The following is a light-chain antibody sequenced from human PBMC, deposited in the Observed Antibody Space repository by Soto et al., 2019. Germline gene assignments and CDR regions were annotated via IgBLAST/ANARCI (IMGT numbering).Light chain of an antibody. CDR2: AAS. J-gene: IGKJ4*01. CDR1: QAISTY. CDR3: QKYNSVPLT. Sequence: DIQMTQSPSSLSASVGDRVTITCRAGQAISTYLAWYQQKPGKVPKLLIYAASTLQSGVPSRFSGSGSGTDITLTISSLQPEDVATYYCQKYNSVPLTFGGGTKVEIK. V-gene: IGKV1-27*01.